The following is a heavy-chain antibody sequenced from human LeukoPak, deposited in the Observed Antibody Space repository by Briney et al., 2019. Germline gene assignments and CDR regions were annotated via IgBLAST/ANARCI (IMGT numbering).Heavy chain of an antibody. V-gene: IGHV3-21*01. CDR1: GFTVSSNY. D-gene: IGHD1-1*01. J-gene: IGHJ4*02. CDR2: ISSSSNYI. Sequence: GGSLRLSCAVSGFTVSSNYMSWVRQAPGKGLEWVSSISSSSNYIYYADSVKGRFTISRDNAKNSLYLQMNSLRAEDTAVYYCARGSTGADYWGQGTLVTVSS. CDR3: ARGSTGADY.